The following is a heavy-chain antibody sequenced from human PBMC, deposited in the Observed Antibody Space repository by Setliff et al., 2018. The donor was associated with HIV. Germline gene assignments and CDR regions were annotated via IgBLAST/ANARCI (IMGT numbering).Heavy chain of an antibody. V-gene: IGHV4-61*09. CDR1: GGSINSDSYY. D-gene: IGHD6-13*01. J-gene: IGHJ4*02. Sequence: SETLSLTCTVFGGSINSDSYYWTWIRQPAGKGLEWIGHIHTCGSTNYNPSLKSRVTISIDTSKNQFSLKLRSATATDTALYYCARVSSSYYFLGAFDSWGQGTLVTVSS. CDR2: IHTCGST. CDR3: ARVSSSYYFLGAFDS.